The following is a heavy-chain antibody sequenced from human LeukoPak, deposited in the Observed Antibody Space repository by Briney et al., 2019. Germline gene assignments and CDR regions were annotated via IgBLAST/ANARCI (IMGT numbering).Heavy chain of an antibody. CDR3: ARLAVRGRSTGWFDP. Sequence: GESLKISCQGSGYDFSKHYIAWVRQMPGKGLECMGIIYPGDSDTTYSPSFRGQVTISADKSISAAFLQWSSLKAPDTGMYYCARLAVRGRSTGWFDPWGQGTLVTVSS. V-gene: IGHV5-51*01. D-gene: IGHD3-16*01. CDR2: IYPGDSDT. J-gene: IGHJ5*02. CDR1: GYDFSKHY.